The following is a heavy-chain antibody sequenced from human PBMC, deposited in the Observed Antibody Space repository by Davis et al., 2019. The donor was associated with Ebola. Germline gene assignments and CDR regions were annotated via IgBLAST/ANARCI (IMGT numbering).Heavy chain of an antibody. Sequence: GESLKISCAASGFTFSSYWMSWVRQAPGKGLEWVANIKQDGSEKYYVDSVKGRFTISRDNAKNSLYLQMNSLRVEDTAVYYCARVVRMTGGHYFDYWGQGTLVTVSS. CDR2: IKQDGSEK. D-gene: IGHD3-16*01. V-gene: IGHV3-7*03. CDR3: ARVVRMTGGHYFDY. CDR1: GFTFSSYW. J-gene: IGHJ4*02.